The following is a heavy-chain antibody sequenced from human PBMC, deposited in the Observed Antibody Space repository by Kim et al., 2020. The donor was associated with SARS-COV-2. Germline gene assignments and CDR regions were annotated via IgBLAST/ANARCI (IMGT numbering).Heavy chain of an antibody. CDR3: ATQGWTTLKY. Sequence: GGSLRLSCEASGPTFSNYWMTWVRQAPGKGLEWVAMIKPDGSEKYYGDSARGRFTISRDNAKNSLYLQLNSLRAEDTAVYYCATQGWTTLKYWSQGTLVTVST. D-gene: IGHD1-1*01. V-gene: IGHV3-7*03. J-gene: IGHJ4*02. CDR1: GPTFSNYW. CDR2: IKPDGSEK.